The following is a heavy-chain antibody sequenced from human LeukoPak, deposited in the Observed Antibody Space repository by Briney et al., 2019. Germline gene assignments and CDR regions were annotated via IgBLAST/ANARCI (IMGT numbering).Heavy chain of an antibody. CDR1: AFTFTSSA. CDR2: IVVGSGNT. D-gene: IGHD6-19*01. Sequence: SVKLSCKSSAFTFTSSAMQRVRQARGQRHEWIGWIVVGSGNTNYAQKFQERVTITRDMSTSTAYMELSSLRSEDTAVYYCAADWVRGWTNYYYYGMDVWGQGTTVTVSS. J-gene: IGHJ6*02. CDR3: AADWVRGWTNYYYYGMDV. V-gene: IGHV1-58*02.